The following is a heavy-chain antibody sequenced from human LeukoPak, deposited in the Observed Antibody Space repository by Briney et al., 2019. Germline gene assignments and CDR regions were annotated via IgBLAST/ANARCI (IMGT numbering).Heavy chain of an antibody. CDR2: IRSKANSYAT. D-gene: IGHD5-18*01. CDR3: TRRSDTAMVTSYYGMDV. CDR1: GFTFSGSA. Sequence: PGGSLKLSCAASGFTFSGSAMHWVRQASGKGLEWVGRIRSKANSYATAYAASVKGRFTISRDDSKNTAYLQMNSLKTEDTAVYYCTRRSDTAMVTSYYGMDVWGQGTTATVSS. J-gene: IGHJ6*02. V-gene: IGHV3-73*01.